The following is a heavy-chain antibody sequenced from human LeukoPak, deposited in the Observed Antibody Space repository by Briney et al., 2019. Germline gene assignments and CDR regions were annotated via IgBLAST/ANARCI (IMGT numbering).Heavy chain of an antibody. CDR2: IIPIFGTA. CDR1: GGTFSSYA. J-gene: IGHJ2*01. CDR3: ARDISLIVKGWYFDL. D-gene: IGHD3-22*01. Sequence: SVKVSCKASGGTFSSYAISWVRQAPGQGLEWMGGIIPIFGTANYAQKFQGRVTITADESTSTAYMELSSLRSEDTAVYYCARDISLIVKGWYFDLWGRGTLVTVSS. V-gene: IGHV1-69*13.